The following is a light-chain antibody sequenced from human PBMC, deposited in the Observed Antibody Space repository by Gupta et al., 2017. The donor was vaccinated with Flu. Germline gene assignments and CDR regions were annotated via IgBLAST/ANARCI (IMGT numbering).Light chain of an antibody. CDR1: QNINNY. CDR3: QQRHSRPIT. CDR2: VGS. Sequence: DIQMTQSPSSLSASVGDRVTITCRASQNINNYVNWYQQKPGKAPELLIYVGSTLQSGVPSRFSGSGSETEFTLSISRLQPEDSATYFCQQRHSRPITFGGGTKLEIK. V-gene: IGKV1-39*01. J-gene: IGKJ4*01.